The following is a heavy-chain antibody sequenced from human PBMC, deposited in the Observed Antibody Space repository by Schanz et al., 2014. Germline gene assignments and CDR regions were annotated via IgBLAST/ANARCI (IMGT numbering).Heavy chain of an antibody. D-gene: IGHD3-22*01. Sequence: VQLVESGGGVVQPGRSLRLSCATSGFIFRSFGIHWVRQAPGKGLEWVSAISGGGGTTYYADSVKGRFTISRDNSKNTLYLQMNSLRAEDTAVYYCAKDRSWDYDSSGYFDYWGQGTLVTVS. CDR3: AKDRSWDYDSSGYFDY. CDR1: GFIFRSFG. CDR2: ISGGGGTT. J-gene: IGHJ4*02. V-gene: IGHV3-23*04.